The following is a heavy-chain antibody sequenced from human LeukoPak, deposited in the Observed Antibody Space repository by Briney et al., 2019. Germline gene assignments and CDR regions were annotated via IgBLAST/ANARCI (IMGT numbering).Heavy chain of an antibody. Sequence: GGSLRLSCAASGFTFSSCNMNWVRQAPGKGLEWVSYISSSSGTIYYADSVKGRFTISRDNAKNSLYLQMNSLRAEDTAVYYCARGVSSSWYVDYWGQGTLVTVSS. D-gene: IGHD6-13*01. CDR3: ARGVSSSWYVDY. CDR2: ISSSSGTI. CDR1: GFTFSSCN. J-gene: IGHJ4*02. V-gene: IGHV3-48*04.